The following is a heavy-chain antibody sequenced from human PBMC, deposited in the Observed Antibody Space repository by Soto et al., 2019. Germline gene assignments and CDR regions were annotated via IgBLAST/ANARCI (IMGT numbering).Heavy chain of an antibody. D-gene: IGHD2-2*01. Sequence: GGSLILSCAASGFTFDDYAMHWVRQAPGKGLEWVSGISWNSGSIGYADSVKGRFTISRHNSKNTLYLQMNSLRAEDTAVYYCARAPPVVPAAQYYYYYMDVWGKGTTVTVSS. CDR1: GFTFDDYA. J-gene: IGHJ6*03. V-gene: IGHV3-9*01. CDR3: ARAPPVVPAAQYYYYYMDV. CDR2: ISWNSGSI.